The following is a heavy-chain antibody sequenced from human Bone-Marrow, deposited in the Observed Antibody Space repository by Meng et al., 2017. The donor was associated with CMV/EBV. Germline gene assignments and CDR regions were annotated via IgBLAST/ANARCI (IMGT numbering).Heavy chain of an antibody. CDR1: GFTFDDYA. Sequence: GGSLRLSCAASGFTFDDYAMHWVRQAPGKGLEWVSGISWNSGSIGYADSVKGRFTISRGNAKNSLYLQMNSLRAEDTALYYCARDYYRGGFDPWGQGTLVTVSS. D-gene: IGHD1-26*01. J-gene: IGHJ5*02. V-gene: IGHV3-9*01. CDR2: ISWNSGSI. CDR3: ARDYYRGGFDP.